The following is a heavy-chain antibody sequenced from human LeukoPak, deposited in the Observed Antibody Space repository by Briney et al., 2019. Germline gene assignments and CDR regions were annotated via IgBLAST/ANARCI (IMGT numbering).Heavy chain of an antibody. V-gene: IGHV3-11*01. J-gene: IGHJ3*02. CDR3: ANDGAYYDSSTDAFDI. CDR1: GFTFSDYY. D-gene: IGHD3-22*01. CDR2: ISNSGNTI. Sequence: GGSLRLSCAASGFTFSDYYMSWIRQAPGKGLEWVSYISNSGNTIYYADSVKGRFIISRDNSKNTLYLQMNSLRAEDTAVYYCANDGAYYDSSTDAFDIWGQGTMVTVSS.